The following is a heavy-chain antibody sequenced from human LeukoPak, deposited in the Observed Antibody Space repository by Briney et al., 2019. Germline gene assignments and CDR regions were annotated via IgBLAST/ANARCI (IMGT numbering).Heavy chain of an antibody. V-gene: IGHV4-30-4*01. D-gene: IGHD3-3*01. J-gene: IGHJ3*02. CDR1: GGSISSGDYY. CDR2: IYYSGST. CDR3: ASSITIFGVVILHDAFDI. Sequence: SETLSLTCTVSGGSISSGDYYWSWIRQAPGKGLEWIGYIYYSGSTYYNPSLKSRVTISVDTSKNQFSLKLSSVTAEDTAVYYCASSITIFGVVILHDAFDIWGQGTMVTVSS.